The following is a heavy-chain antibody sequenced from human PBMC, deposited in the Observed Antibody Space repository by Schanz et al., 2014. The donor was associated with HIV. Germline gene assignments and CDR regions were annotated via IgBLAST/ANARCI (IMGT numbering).Heavy chain of an antibody. CDR1: GFTVSNNH. J-gene: IGHJ4*02. V-gene: IGHV3-23*04. CDR2: ISESGGRT. Sequence: QLVESGGGLIQPGGSLRLSCVFSGFTVSNNHLSWVRQAPGKGLEWVSSISESGGRTYYADSVNGRVTISRDNSKNTLYLQMNSLRVEDTAVYYCAKADEIRHFDWYHPPFDSWGQGTLVTVSS. D-gene: IGHD3-9*01. CDR3: AKADEIRHFDWYHPPFDS.